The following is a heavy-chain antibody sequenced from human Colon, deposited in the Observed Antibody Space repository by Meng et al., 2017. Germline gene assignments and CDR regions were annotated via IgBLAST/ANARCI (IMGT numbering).Heavy chain of an antibody. CDR1: GFTFSSYE. CDR2: ISSSGSTI. CDR3: AREGSQDAAMVSGDY. J-gene: IGHJ4*02. Sequence: GESLKISCAASGFTFSSYEMNWVRQAPGKGLEWVSYISSSGSTIYYADSVKGRFTISRDNAKNSLYLQMNSLRAEDTAVYYFAREGSQDAAMVSGDYWGQGTLVTVSS. D-gene: IGHD5-18*01. V-gene: IGHV3-48*03.